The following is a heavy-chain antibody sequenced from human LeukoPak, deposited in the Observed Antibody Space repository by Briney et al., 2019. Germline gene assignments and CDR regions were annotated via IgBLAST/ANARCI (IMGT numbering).Heavy chain of an antibody. CDR3: ARTFATVTAFDY. V-gene: IGHV4-34*01. CDR1: GGSFSGYY. CDR2: TNHSGST. D-gene: IGHD4-17*01. J-gene: IGHJ4*02. Sequence: SETLSLTCAVYGGSFSGYYWSWIRQPPGKGLEWIGETNHSGSTNYNPSLKSRVTISVDTSKNQFSLKLSSVTAADTAVYYCARTFATVTAFDYWGQGTLVTVSS.